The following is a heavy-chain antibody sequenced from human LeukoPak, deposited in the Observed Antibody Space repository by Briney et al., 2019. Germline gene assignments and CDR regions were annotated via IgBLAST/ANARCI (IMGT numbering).Heavy chain of an antibody. D-gene: IGHD5-12*01. CDR1: GGSISSGGYS. CDR2: IYSGGST. V-gene: IGHV4-30-2*03. J-gene: IGHJ3*02. CDR3: ARHSRSGSGGYENAFDI. Sequence: PSETLSLTCAVSGGSISSGGYSWSWIRQSPGKGLEWIGNIYSGGSTYYTPSLKSRVTISVDTSKNQFSLKLSSVTAADTAIYFCARHSRSGSGGYENAFDIWGQGTMVTVSS.